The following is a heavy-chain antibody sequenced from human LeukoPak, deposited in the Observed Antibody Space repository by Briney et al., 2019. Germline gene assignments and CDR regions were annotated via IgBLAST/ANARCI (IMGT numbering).Heavy chain of an antibody. CDR3: ARRVASPGTGAFDI. V-gene: IGHV4-59*08. D-gene: IGHD6-6*01. CDR2: IYYSGST. CDR1: GGSVSNYY. Sequence: SETLSLTCTVSGGSVSNYYWTWIRQPPGKGLEWIGYIYYSGSTNYNPSLKSRVTISVDTSKNQFSLKLSSVTAADTAKYYCARRVASPGTGAFDIWGQGTMVTVSS. J-gene: IGHJ3*02.